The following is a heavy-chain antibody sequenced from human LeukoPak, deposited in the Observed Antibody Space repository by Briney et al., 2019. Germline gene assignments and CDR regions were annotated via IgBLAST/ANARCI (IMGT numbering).Heavy chain of an antibody. CDR2: INPNSGVT. Sequence: GSVKVSCKASGDTFTGYYMSWVRQAPGQGLEWMGWINPNSGVTNYAQKFQGRVTMTRDTSISTAYMELSRLRSDDTAVYYCATSIVGAALMVIWGQGTLVTVSS. J-gene: IGHJ4*02. CDR3: ATSIVGAALMVI. D-gene: IGHD1-26*01. CDR1: GDTFTGYY. V-gene: IGHV1-2*02.